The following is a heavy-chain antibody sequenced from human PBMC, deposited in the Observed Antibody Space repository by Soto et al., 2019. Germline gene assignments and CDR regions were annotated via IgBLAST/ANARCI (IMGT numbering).Heavy chain of an antibody. CDR3: AKGGGGDHGY. CDR2: ITITGDTT. Sequence: EVQLVESEGGLVQPGGSLRLSCEASGFIFTTSDMSWVRQAPGKGLEWISSITITGDTTHYADSVKGRFTISRDNSRNTVYLQMNSLRVEATAVYYWAKGGGGDHGYWGQGTLVAVSS. V-gene: IGHV3-23*04. CDR1: GFIFTTSD. D-gene: IGHD2-21*02. J-gene: IGHJ4*02.